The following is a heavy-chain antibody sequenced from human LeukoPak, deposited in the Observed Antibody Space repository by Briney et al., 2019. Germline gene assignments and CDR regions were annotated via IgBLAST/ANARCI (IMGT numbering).Heavy chain of an antibody. Sequence: GGSLRLSCAASGFTFSSYGMHWVRQAPGNGLEWVAVISYDGSKKYYADSVKGRFTISRDNSKNTLYLQMNSLRAEDTAVYYCAKARNFPGDVWGQGTTVTVSS. V-gene: IGHV3-30*18. CDR1: GFTFSSYG. CDR3: AKARNFPGDV. J-gene: IGHJ6*02. CDR2: ISYDGSKK. D-gene: IGHD1-14*01.